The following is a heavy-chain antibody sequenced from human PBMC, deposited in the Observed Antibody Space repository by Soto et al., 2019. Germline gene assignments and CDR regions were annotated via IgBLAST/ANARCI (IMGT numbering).Heavy chain of an antibody. V-gene: IGHV1-69*13. Sequence: SVKVSCKASGGTFSSYAISWVRQAPGQGLEWMGGIIPIFGTANYAQKFQGRVTITADESTSTAYMELSSLRSEDTAAYYCARSITGTPPAFDIWGQGTMVTVSS. CDR3: ARSITGTPPAFDI. CDR2: IIPIFGTA. D-gene: IGHD1-20*01. J-gene: IGHJ3*02. CDR1: GGTFSSYA.